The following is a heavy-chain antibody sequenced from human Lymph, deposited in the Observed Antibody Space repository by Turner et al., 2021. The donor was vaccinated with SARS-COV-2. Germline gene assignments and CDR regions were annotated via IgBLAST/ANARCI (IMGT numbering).Heavy chain of an antibody. CDR3: ARDLPLYGTNSDEYFQH. CDR1: GCTFSNYG. D-gene: IGHD2-8*01. V-gene: IGHV3-33*01. J-gene: IGHJ1*01. Sequence: QVQLVESGGGVVQPGRSLRLSCAASGCTFSNYGMHWVRQAPGKGLEWVAVIWYDGSNKYYADSVKGRFTISRDNSKNTLYLQMNSLRAEDTAVYYCARDLPLYGTNSDEYFQHWGQGTLVTVSS. CDR2: IWYDGSNK.